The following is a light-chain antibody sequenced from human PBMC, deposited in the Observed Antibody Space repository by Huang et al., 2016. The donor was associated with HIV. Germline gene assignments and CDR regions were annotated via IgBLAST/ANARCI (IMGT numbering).Light chain of an antibody. CDR2: GTS. J-gene: IGKJ2*01. CDR3: HQANDFPYT. Sequence: DIQMAQSPSSVSASVGDTVAITCRASQVNSGWLAWYQQKPVKTPKLLIFGTSILQSVVPSRFSVSGSETDFTLTISSLQPEDFATYYCHQANDFPYTFGQGTKLEIK. CDR1: QVNSGW. V-gene: IGKV1D-12*01.